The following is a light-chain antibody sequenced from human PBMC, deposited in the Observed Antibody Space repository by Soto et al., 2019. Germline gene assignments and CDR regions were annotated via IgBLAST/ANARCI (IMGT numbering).Light chain of an antibody. CDR1: QSISSW. CDR3: LHAYNYPLP. V-gene: IGKV1-6*01. Sequence: IQMTTSSAALSASIRDRVPLTCRASQSISSWLAWYQQKPGKAPKLLIYAASSLQSGVPSRFSGSGSGTDFTLTICSLQPEDFAPYYCLHAYNYPLPVGGVGKV. CDR2: AAS. J-gene: IGKJ4*01.